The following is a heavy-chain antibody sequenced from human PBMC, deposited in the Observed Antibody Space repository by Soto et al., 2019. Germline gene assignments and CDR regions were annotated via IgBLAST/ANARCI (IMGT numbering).Heavy chain of an antibody. CDR2: SYYKGIT. J-gene: IGHJ6*02. CDR1: GGSVKSDSYY. D-gene: IGHD6-19*01. CDR3: ARDLALAGTSDGVGV. V-gene: IGHV4-61*01. Sequence: SETLSLTCNFSGGSVKSDSYYLGWIRQPPGKGLEWIGYSYYKGITNYNPSLKSRATISIDTSKNQFSLSLRSVTAADTAMYFCARDLALAGTSDGVGVWGQGTTVTVSS.